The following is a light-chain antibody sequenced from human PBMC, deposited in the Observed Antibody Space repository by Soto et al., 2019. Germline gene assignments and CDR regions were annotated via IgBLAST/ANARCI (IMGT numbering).Light chain of an antibody. J-gene: IGKJ3*01. CDR3: QQYATSARLT. CDR2: GAS. Sequence: EIVLTQSPGTLSWSPGERATLSCRASQSVSSNYLAWYQQKPGQPPRLLIYGASRRANGIPDRFSGSGSGTDFTLTINRLEPEDFAVYYCQQYATSARLTFGPGTKVDI. V-gene: IGKV3-20*01. CDR1: QSVSSNY.